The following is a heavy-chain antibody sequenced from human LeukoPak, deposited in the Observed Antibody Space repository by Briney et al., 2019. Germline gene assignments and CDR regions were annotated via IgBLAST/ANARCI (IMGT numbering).Heavy chain of an antibody. CDR3: ASRKQWDMIDY. Sequence: QPGGSLRLSCAASGFTFSSYWMHWVRQAPGKGLVWVSRINSDGSSTSYADSVKGRFTISRDNAKNTLYLQMNSLRAEDTAVYYCASRKQWDMIDYWGQGTLVTVSA. D-gene: IGHD2-15*01. J-gene: IGHJ4*02. CDR1: GFTFSSYW. V-gene: IGHV3-74*01. CDR2: INSDGSST.